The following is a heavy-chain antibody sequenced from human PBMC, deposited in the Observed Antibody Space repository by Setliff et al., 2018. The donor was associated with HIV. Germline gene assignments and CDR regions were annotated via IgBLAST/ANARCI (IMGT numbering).Heavy chain of an antibody. Sequence: GSLRLSCAASGFTFSSYEMNWVRQAPGKGLEWVSYISSSGSTIYYADSVKGRFTISRDNSKNTLYLQMNSLRAEDTAVYYCAKYWSSGRNWFDPWGQGTLVTVSS. CDR1: GFTFSSYE. CDR3: AKYWSSGRNWFDP. CDR2: ISSSGSTI. V-gene: IGHV3-48*03. D-gene: IGHD2-15*01. J-gene: IGHJ5*02.